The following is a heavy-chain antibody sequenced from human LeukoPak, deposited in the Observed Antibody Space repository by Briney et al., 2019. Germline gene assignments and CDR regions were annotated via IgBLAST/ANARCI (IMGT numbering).Heavy chain of an antibody. CDR3: ARAVLYYYDSSGYSRPYNWFDP. CDR1: GFTFSSYW. CDR2: INSDGSST. D-gene: IGHD3-22*01. J-gene: IGHJ5*02. Sequence: PGGSLRLSCAASGFTFSSYWMHWVRQAPGKGLVWVSRINSDGSSTSYADSVKVRFTISRDNAKNTLYLQMNSLRAEDTAVYYCARAVLYYYDSSGYSRPYNWFDPWDQGTLVTVSS. V-gene: IGHV3-74*01.